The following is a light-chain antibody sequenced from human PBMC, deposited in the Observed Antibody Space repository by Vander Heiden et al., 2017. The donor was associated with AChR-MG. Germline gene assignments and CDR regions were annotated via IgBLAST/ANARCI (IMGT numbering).Light chain of an antibody. V-gene: IGLV1-40*01. Sequence: QSVLTPPPSVSWAPGQRVTISCTGSSSNIGAGYDVHWYQQLPGTAPKLLIYGNSNRPSGVPDRFSGSKSGTSASLAITGLQAEDEADYYCQSYDSSLSGNWVFGGGTKLTVL. CDR1: SSNIGAGYD. J-gene: IGLJ3*02. CDR2: GNS. CDR3: QSYDSSLSGNWV.